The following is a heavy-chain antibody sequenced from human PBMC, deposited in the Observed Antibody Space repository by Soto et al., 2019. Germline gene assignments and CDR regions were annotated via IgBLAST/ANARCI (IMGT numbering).Heavy chain of an antibody. J-gene: IGHJ6*02. V-gene: IGHV1-69*08. D-gene: IGHD4-17*01. CDR1: GGTFSSYT. Sequence: QVQLVQSGAEVKKPGSSVKVSCKASGGTFSSYTISWVRQAPGQGLEWMGRIIPILGIANYAQKFQGRVTITADKSXXTXYMXLSSLRSEDTAVYYCAREAYTVTTKESYYYYGMDVWGQGTTVTVSS. CDR3: AREAYTVTTKESYYYYGMDV. CDR2: IIPILGIA.